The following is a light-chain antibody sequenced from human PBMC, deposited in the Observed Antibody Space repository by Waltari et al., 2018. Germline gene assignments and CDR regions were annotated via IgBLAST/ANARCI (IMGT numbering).Light chain of an antibody. CDR2: RAS. V-gene: IGKV3-15*01. CDR3: QQYNNWPPGT. Sequence: ETVVTQSPATLSMSPGERATLSGRTSQSIGTSLAWYQQRPGQAPRLLIYRASTRATGIPDRFSGSGSETEFTLTISSLQSEDIAVYYCQQYNNWPPGTFGQGTKVEI. CDR1: QSIGTS. J-gene: IGKJ1*01.